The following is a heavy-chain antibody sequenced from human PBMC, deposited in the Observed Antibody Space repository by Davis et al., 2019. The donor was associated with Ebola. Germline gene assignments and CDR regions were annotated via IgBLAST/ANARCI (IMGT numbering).Heavy chain of an antibody. D-gene: IGHD3-3*01. CDR1: GGSFSGYY. CDR3: ARGLRFLEWLLSRRNDAFDI. Sequence: MPSETLSLTCAVYGGSFSGYYWSWIRQPPGKGLEWIGEINHSGSTNYNPSLKGRVTILVDTSKNQFSLKLSSVTAADTAVYYCARGLRFLEWLLSRRNDAFDIWGQGTMVTVSS. J-gene: IGHJ3*02. CDR2: INHSGST. V-gene: IGHV4-34*01.